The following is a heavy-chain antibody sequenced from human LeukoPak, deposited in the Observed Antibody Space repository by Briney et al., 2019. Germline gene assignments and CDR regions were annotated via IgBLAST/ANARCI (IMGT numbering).Heavy chain of an antibody. D-gene: IGHD5-18*01. CDR1: GGTFSSYA. J-gene: IGHJ6*02. CDR3: AAEYSYGFMDV. CDR2: IIPIFGIA. V-gene: IGHV1-69*04. Sequence: SVEVSCKASGGTFSSYAISWVRQAPGQGLEWMGRIIPIFGIANYAQKFQGRVTITADKSTSTAYMELSSLRSEDTAVYYCAAEYSYGFMDVWGQGTTVTVSS.